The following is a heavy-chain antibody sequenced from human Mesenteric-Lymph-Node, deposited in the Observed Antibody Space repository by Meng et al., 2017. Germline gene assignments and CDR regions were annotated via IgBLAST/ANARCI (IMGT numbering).Heavy chain of an antibody. CDR3: AKLIAAGDY. CDR2: ISGSGGST. J-gene: IGHJ4*02. Sequence: GESLKISCAASGFTFSSYAMSWVRQAPGKGLEWVSAISGSGGSTYYADSVKGRFTISRDNSRNTLYLQMNSLRAEDTAVYYCAKLIAAGDYWGQGTLVTVSS. CDR1: GFTFSSYA. D-gene: IGHD6-13*01. V-gene: IGHV3-23*01.